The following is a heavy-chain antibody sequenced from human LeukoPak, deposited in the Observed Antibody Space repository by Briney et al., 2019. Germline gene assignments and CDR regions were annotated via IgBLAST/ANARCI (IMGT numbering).Heavy chain of an antibody. Sequence: PSETLSHTCTVSGGSISSSSYYWGWIRQPPGKGLEWIGSIYYSGSTYYNPSLKSRVTISVDTSKNQFSLKLSSVTAADTAVYYCASASRSSLWFGVSAEYFQHWGQGTLVTVSS. CDR1: GGSISSSSYY. D-gene: IGHD3-10*01. V-gene: IGHV4-39*07. J-gene: IGHJ1*01. CDR3: ASASRSSLWFGVSAEYFQH. CDR2: IYYSGST.